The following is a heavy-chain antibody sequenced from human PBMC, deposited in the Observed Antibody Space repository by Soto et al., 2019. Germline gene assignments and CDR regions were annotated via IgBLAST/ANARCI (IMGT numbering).Heavy chain of an antibody. Sequence: GGSLRLSCAASGFTFSSYAMSWVRQAPGKGLEWVSAISGSGGSTYYADSLKGRFTISRDNSKNTLYLQMNSLRAEDTAVYYCAKDYRAGTTANDYFDYWGQGTLVTVSS. CDR1: GFTFSSYA. V-gene: IGHV3-23*01. CDR3: AKDYRAGTTANDYFDY. D-gene: IGHD1-7*01. CDR2: ISGSGGST. J-gene: IGHJ4*02.